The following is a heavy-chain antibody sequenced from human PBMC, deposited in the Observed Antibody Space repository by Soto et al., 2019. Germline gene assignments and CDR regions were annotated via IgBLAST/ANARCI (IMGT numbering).Heavy chain of an antibody. J-gene: IGHJ4*02. CDR1: GGSISSGDYY. D-gene: IGHD3-9*01. CDR3: ASSRYNDILTGYYYFDY. Sequence: QVQLQESGPGLVKPSQTLSLTCTVSGGSISSGDYYWSWIRQHPGKGLEWIASIHFSGSTYYSPSLKSRVTISVDTSKNQFSLKLSSVTAADTAVYYCASSRYNDILTGYYYFDYWGQGTLVTVSS. V-gene: IGHV4-31*03. CDR2: IHFSGST.